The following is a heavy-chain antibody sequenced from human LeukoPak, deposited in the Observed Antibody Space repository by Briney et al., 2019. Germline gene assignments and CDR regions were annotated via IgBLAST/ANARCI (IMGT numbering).Heavy chain of an antibody. D-gene: IGHD4-23*01. J-gene: IGHJ4*02. CDR3: ARVSDYGGTLDC. V-gene: IGHV4-34*01. CDR1: GGSFSGYY. CDR2: INHSGST. Sequence: TSETLSLTCAVYGGSFSGYYWSWIRQPPGKGLEWIGEINHSGSTNYNPSLKSRVTISVDTSKNQFSLKLSSVTAADTAVYYCARVSDYGGTLDCWGQGTLVTVSS.